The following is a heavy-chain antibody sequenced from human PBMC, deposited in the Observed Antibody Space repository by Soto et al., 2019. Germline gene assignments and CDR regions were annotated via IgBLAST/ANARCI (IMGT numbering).Heavy chain of an antibody. Sequence: QVQLQESGPGLVKPSQTLSLTCTVSGGSISSGDYSWSWIRQPPGKGLEWIGYIYYSGSTYYNPSLKSRVTISVDTSKNQFSLKLSSVTAADTAVYYCARARRGSYWLARYYFDYWGQGTLVTVSS. CDR2: IYYSGST. J-gene: IGHJ4*02. CDR1: GGSISSGDYS. D-gene: IGHD1-26*01. V-gene: IGHV4-30-4*01. CDR3: ARARRGSYWLARYYFDY.